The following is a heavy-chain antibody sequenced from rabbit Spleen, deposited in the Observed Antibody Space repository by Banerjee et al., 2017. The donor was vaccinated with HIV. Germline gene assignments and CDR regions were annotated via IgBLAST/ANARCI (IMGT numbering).Heavy chain of an antibody. Sequence: QSLEESGGDLVKPGASLTLTCTASGFSFIAKYAMCWVRQAPGKGLEWIACIYTDLDNTYYASWAIGRFTISKTSSTTVTLQMTSLTAADTATYFCARFYIPDDYFVLWGPGTLVTVS. CDR3: ARFYIPDDYFVL. V-gene: IGHV1S40*01. J-gene: IGHJ6*01. CDR1: GFSFIAKYA. D-gene: IGHD2-1*01. CDR2: IYTDLDNT.